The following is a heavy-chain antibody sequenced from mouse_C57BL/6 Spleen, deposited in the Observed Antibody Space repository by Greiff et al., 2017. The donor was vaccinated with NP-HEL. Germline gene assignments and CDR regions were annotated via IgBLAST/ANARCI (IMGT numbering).Heavy chain of an antibody. D-gene: IGHD1-1*01. CDR2: IYPGSGST. CDR1: GYTFTSYW. Sequence: QVQLKQSGAELVKPGASVKMSCKASGYTFTSYWVTWVKQRPGQGLEWIGDIYPGSGSTNYNAKFKDQATLTVDNSSSTAYMLLSMLTSEDSAVYYCARSRSHSPQDFDVWGTGTTVTVSS. V-gene: IGHV1-55*01. J-gene: IGHJ1*03. CDR3: ARSRSHSPQDFDV.